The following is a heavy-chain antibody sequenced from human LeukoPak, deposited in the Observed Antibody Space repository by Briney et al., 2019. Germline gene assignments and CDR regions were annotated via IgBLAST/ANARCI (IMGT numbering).Heavy chain of an antibody. CDR2: ISGSGGGT. Sequence: GGSLRLSCAASGFTFSSYAMSWVRQAPGKGLEWVSAISGSGGGTYYADSVKGRFTISRDNSKNTLYLQMNSLRAEDTAVYYCANTARIAPRYYYYYMDVWGKGTTVTVSS. CDR3: ANTARIAPRYYYYYMDV. CDR1: GFTFSSYA. J-gene: IGHJ6*03. V-gene: IGHV3-23*01. D-gene: IGHD6-13*01.